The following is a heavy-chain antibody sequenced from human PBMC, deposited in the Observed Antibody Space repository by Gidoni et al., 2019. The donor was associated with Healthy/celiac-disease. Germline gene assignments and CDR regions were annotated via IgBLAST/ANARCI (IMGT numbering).Heavy chain of an antibody. CDR3: ARGRRGYDFWSGPQHYFDY. CDR2: INHSGST. D-gene: IGHD3-3*01. J-gene: IGHJ4*02. V-gene: IGHV4-34*01. Sequence: QVQLQQWGAGLLKPSETLSLTCAVYGGSFSGHYWSWIRQPPGKGLEWIGEINHSGSTNYNPSLKSRVTISVDTSKNQFSLKLSSVTAADTAVYYCARGRRGYDFWSGPQHYFDYWGQGTLVTVSS. CDR1: GGSFSGHY.